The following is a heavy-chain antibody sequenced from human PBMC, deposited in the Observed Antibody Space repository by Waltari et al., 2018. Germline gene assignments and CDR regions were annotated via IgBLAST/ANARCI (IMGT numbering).Heavy chain of an antibody. D-gene: IGHD3-22*01. CDR3: AREKSAYYYDSSGTGGWFDP. CDR1: GGSISSGGYY. V-gene: IGHV4-31*03. Sequence: QVQLQESGPGLVKPSQTLSLTCTVSGGSISSGGYYWSWIRQHPGKGRGWIGYIYHSGSTYYNPSLKSRVTISVDRAKNQFSLKLSSVTAADTAVYYCAREKSAYYYDSSGTGGWFDPWGQGTLVTVSS. J-gene: IGHJ5*02. CDR2: IYHSGST.